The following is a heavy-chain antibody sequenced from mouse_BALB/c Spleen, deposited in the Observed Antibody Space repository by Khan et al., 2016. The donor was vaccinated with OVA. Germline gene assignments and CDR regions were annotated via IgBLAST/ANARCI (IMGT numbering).Heavy chain of an antibody. D-gene: IGHD3-3*01. Sequence: VQLQESGPGLVAPSQSLSITCTVSGFSLSRYSVHWVRQPPGKGLEWLGIMWSGGSTDYNSALKSRLSISKDNSKSQVFLKMNSLQIDDTAMYXCDRNRAGGSYWFFDVWGAGTTVTVSS. J-gene: IGHJ1*01. CDR1: GFSLSRYS. V-gene: IGHV2-6-4*01. CDR2: MWSGGST. CDR3: DRNRAGGSYWFFDV.